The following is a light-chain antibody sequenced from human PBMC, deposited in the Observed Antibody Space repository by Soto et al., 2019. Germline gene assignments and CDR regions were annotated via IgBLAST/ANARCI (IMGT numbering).Light chain of an antibody. V-gene: IGLV1-40*01. CDR3: QSYDSALSASV. CDR2: DNK. J-gene: IGLJ3*02. CDR1: SSNVGTFSD. Sequence: VLTQPPSVSGAPGQRVTISCTASSSNVGTFSDIHWYQQLPGTAPRLVMYDNKKRPSGVPDRFSGSKSGTSASLTITGLQAEDEADYYCQSYDSALSASVFGGGTKVTVL.